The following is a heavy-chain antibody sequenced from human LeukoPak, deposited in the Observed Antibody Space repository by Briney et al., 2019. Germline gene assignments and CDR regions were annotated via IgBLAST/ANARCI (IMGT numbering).Heavy chain of an antibody. V-gene: IGHV4-34*01. CDR2: INHSGST. Sequence: SETLSLTCAVYGESFSGYYWSWIRQPPGKGLEWIGEINHSGSTNYNPSLKSRVTISVDTSKNQFSLKLSSVTAADTAVYYCARRLPKYSSSWYGWFDPWGQGTLVTVSS. CDR1: GESFSGYY. D-gene: IGHD6-13*01. J-gene: IGHJ5*02. CDR3: ARRLPKYSSSWYGWFDP.